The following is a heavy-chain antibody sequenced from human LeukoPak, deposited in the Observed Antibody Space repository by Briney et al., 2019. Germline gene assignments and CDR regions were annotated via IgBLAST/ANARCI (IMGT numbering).Heavy chain of an antibody. V-gene: IGHV1-46*01. Sequence: GSVKVSCKTSGDTFTRNWMHWVRQGPGQGLEWMGVINPNGDYTMYAQKFQGRVTVTRDMSSRTDYMELGSLRSDDTAVYYCARDHSIDDKSWWLDPWGQGTLVIVSS. CDR1: GDTFTRNW. CDR3: ARDHSIDDKSWWLDP. D-gene: IGHD1-1*01. J-gene: IGHJ5*02. CDR2: INPNGDYT.